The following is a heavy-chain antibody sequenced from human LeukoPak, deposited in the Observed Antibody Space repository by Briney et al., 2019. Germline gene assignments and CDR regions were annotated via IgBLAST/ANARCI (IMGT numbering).Heavy chain of an antibody. CDR3: ARGVAATAYNWFDP. Sequence: ASVKVSCKASGGTFSSYAISWVRQAPGQGLEWMGGIIPIFGTANYAQKFQGRVTITTDESTSTAYMEPSSLRSEDTAVYYCARGVAATAYNWFDPWGQGTLVTVSS. J-gene: IGHJ5*02. CDR2: IIPIFGTA. V-gene: IGHV1-69*05. D-gene: IGHD2-15*01. CDR1: GGTFSSYA.